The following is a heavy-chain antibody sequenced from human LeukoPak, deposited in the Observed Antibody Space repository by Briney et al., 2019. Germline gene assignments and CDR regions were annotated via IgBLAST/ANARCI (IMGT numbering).Heavy chain of an antibody. J-gene: IGHJ6*02. Sequence: ASVKVSCKASGGTFSSYAISWVRQAPGQGLEWMGGIIPNFGTANYAQKFQGRVTITADESTSTAYMELSSLRSEDTAVYYCARVEVEMATIAYYYGMDAWGQGTTVTVSS. D-gene: IGHD5-24*01. CDR1: GGTFSSYA. V-gene: IGHV1-69*13. CDR2: IIPNFGTA. CDR3: ARVEVEMATIAYYYGMDA.